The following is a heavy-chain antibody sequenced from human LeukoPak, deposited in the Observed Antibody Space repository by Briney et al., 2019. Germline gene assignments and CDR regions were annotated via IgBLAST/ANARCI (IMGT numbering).Heavy chain of an antibody. CDR3: ARDHNYYDSSGYYSAGGDY. D-gene: IGHD3-22*01. Sequence: ASVKVSCKASGYTFTSYDINWVRQAPGQGLEWMGWINPNSGGTNYAQKFQGRVTMTRDTSISTAYMELSRLRSDDTAVYYCARDHNYYDSSGYYSAGGDYWGQGTLVTVSS. V-gene: IGHV1-2*02. CDR2: INPNSGGT. CDR1: GYTFTSYD. J-gene: IGHJ4*02.